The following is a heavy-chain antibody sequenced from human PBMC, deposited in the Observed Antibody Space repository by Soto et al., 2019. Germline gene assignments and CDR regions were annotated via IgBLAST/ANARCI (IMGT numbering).Heavy chain of an antibody. CDR1: GFTFSSYA. Sequence: GESLKISCAASGFTFSSYAMSWVRQAPGKGLEWVSAISGSGGSTYYADSVKGRFTISRDNSKNTLYLQMNSLRAEDTAVYYCAKDSARESSGWYYYYYYGMDVWVQGTTVTVSS. V-gene: IGHV3-23*01. CDR3: AKDSARESSGWYYYYYYGMDV. CDR2: ISGSGGST. J-gene: IGHJ6*02. D-gene: IGHD6-19*01.